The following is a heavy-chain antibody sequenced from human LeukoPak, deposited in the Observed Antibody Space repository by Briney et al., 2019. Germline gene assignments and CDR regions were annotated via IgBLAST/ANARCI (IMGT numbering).Heavy chain of an antibody. CDR3: ARAPLRAHCGGDCLDY. D-gene: IGHD2-21*02. CDR2: ISYDGSNK. J-gene: IGHJ4*02. V-gene: IGHV3-30*04. CDR1: GLTFSSYA. Sequence: PGRSLRLSCAASGLTFSSYAMHWVRQAPGKGLEWVAVISYDGSNKYYADSVKGRFTISRDNSKNTLYLQMNSLRAEDTAVYYCARAPLRAHCGGDCLDYWGQGTLVTVSS.